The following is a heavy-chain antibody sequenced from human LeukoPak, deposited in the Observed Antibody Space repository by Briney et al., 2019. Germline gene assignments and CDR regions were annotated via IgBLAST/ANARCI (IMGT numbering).Heavy chain of an antibody. CDR2: IRYDGSNK. J-gene: IGHJ6*02. Sequence: GGSLRLSCAASGFTFSSYGMHWVRQAPGKGLEWVAFIRYDGSNKYYADSVKGRFTISRDNSKNTLYLQMNSLRAEDTAVYYCAKDPWVMADPASRYYYGMDVWGQGTTVTVSS. CDR3: AKDPWVMADPASRYYYGMDV. CDR1: GFTFSSYG. D-gene: IGHD2-21*01. V-gene: IGHV3-30*02.